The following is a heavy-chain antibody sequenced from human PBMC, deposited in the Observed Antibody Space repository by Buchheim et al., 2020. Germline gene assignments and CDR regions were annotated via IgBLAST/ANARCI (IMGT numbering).Heavy chain of an antibody. CDR3: ARDDIITHHYYGMDV. CDR2: ISSTFSSI. D-gene: IGHD3-16*01. CDR1: GFTLSSYN. V-gene: IGHV3-21*01. Sequence: EVQLVESGGGLVKPGGSLRLSCAASGFTLSSYNMNWVRQAPGKGLEWVSSISSTFSSISYADSVKGRFTITSDNANNYLFFQMNSLRAKDTAGYYCARDDIITHHYYGMDVWGQETT. J-gene: IGHJ6*02.